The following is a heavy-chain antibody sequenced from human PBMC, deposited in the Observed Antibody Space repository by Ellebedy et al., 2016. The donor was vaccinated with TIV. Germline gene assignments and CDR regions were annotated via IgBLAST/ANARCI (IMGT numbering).Heavy chain of an antibody. CDR3: ARDVWGGGWA. V-gene: IGHV3-7*01. J-gene: IGHJ5*02. Sequence: PGGSLRLSCAASGFTFGCCAMGWVRLAPGKGLEWVANIKQDGSEKYYVDSVKGRFTISRDNAKNSVYLQLSSLGAEDTAVYYCARDVWGGGWAWGQGTPVTVSS. CDR1: GFTFGCCA. CDR2: IKQDGSEK. D-gene: IGHD6-19*01.